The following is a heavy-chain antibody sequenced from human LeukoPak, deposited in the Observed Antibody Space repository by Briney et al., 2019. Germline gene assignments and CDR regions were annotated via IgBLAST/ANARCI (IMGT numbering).Heavy chain of an antibody. Sequence: PGGSLRLSCAASGFTFSSYAMHWVRQAPGTGLEWVAVISYDGSNKYYADSVKGRFTISRDNSKNTLYLQMNSLRAEDTAVYYCARDGGPGSGWSDFDYWGQGTLVTVSS. CDR2: ISYDGSNK. J-gene: IGHJ4*02. CDR1: GFTFSSYA. CDR3: ARDGGPGSGWSDFDY. V-gene: IGHV3-30-3*01. D-gene: IGHD6-19*01.